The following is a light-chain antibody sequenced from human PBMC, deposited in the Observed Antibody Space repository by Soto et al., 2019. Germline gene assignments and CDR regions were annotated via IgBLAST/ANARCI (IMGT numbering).Light chain of an antibody. CDR2: GAA. J-gene: IGKJ4*01. V-gene: IGKV3-20*01. Sequence: EIVLTQSPGTLSLSPGERATLSCRASQSISSTYLAWYQQKRGQAPRLLIYGAASRATGIPDRFSGSGSGTYFPLTISRLEPEDFALYYCQQYGGSLTFGGGTKVEIK. CDR3: QQYGGSLT. CDR1: QSISSTY.